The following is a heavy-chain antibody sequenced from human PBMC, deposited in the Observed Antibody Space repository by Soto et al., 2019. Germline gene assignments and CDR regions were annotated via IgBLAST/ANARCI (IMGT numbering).Heavy chain of an antibody. CDR1: GYTFTSYG. D-gene: IGHD3-10*01. Sequence: ASVKVSCKASGYTFTSYGISWVRQAPGQGLEWMGWISAYNGNTNYAQKLQGRVTMTTDTSTSTAYMELRSLRSDDTAVYYCVRGPYYYGSGSSKQSMDVWGQGTTVNVS. CDR2: ISAYNGNT. J-gene: IGHJ6*02. CDR3: VRGPYYYGSGSSKQSMDV. V-gene: IGHV1-18*01.